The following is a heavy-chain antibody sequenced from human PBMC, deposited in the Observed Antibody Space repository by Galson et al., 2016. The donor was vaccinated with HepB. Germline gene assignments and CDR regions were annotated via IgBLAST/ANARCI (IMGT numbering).Heavy chain of an antibody. CDR1: GFTFGDYA. J-gene: IGHJ4*02. CDR3: AKGRYCGGDCYSSDY. V-gene: IGHV3-23*01. CDR2: ISGGGVST. Sequence: SLRLSCAASGFTFGDYAMSWVRQAPGEGLQWVSGISGGGVSTHYADSVKGRFTISRDNSKNTLYLQMNSLRAEDTAVYYCAKGRYCGGDCYSSDYWGQGTLVTVSS. D-gene: IGHD2-21*02.